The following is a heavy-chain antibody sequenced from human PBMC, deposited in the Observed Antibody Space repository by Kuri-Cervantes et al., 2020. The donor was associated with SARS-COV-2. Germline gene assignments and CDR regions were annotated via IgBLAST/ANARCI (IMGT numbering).Heavy chain of an antibody. CDR3: ARDLFGGGGYYYGMDV. Sequence: LSLTCAASGFTFSSYAMHRVRQAPGKGLEWVAVISYDGSNKYYADSVKGRFTISRDNSKNTLYLQMNSLRAEDTAVYYCARDLFGGGGYYYGMDVWGQGTTVTVSS. J-gene: IGHJ6*02. V-gene: IGHV3-30-3*01. D-gene: IGHD4-23*01. CDR1: GFTFSSYA. CDR2: ISYDGSNK.